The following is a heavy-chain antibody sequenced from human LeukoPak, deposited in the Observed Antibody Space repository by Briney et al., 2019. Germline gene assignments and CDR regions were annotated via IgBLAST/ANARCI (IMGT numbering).Heavy chain of an antibody. Sequence: GASVTVSCKASGYSFTSFYVHWVRQAPGQGPEWMGWINPNNGGTKYARQSQGRITLTRDTSITTAYMDLTRLTSNDTAVYYCARVEARSSDDSGYPFWGQGTLVSVSS. V-gene: IGHV1-2*02. D-gene: IGHD5-12*01. CDR1: GYSFTSFY. CDR3: ARVEARSSDDSGYPF. CDR2: INPNNGGT. J-gene: IGHJ4*02.